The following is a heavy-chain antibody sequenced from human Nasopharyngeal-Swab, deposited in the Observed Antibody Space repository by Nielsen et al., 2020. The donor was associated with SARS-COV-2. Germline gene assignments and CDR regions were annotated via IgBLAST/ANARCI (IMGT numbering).Heavy chain of an antibody. V-gene: IGHV1-18*04. J-gene: IGHJ5*02. D-gene: IGHD4-17*01. CDR1: GYTFNSYG. CDR3: AHPTGYYGDYGA. CDR2: ISAYNGNT. Sequence: ASVKVSYKDSGYTFNSYGIRWVRQAPGQGLEWMGWISAYNGNTNYAQKLQGRVTMTKDTSTSTDYMELRSLRSDDTAVYYCAHPTGYYGDYGAWGQGTLVTVSS.